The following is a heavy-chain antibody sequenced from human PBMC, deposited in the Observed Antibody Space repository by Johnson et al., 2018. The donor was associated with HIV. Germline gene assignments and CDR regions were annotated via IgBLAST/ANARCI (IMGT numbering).Heavy chain of an antibody. V-gene: IGHV3-23*04. CDR2: ISGSGGST. J-gene: IGHJ3*02. CDR1: GFAFSSYA. CDR3: ASTLTGDFGAFDI. Sequence: VQLVESGGGLVQPGGSLRLSCAASGFAFSSYAMTWVRQAPGKGLEWVSSISGSGGSTYYADSVKGRFTISRDNAKNSMYLQMNSLRAEDTAVYYCASTLTGDFGAFDIWGQGTMVTVSS. D-gene: IGHD7-27*01.